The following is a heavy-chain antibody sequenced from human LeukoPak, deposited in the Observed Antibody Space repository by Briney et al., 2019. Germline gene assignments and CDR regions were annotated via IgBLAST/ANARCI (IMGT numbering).Heavy chain of an antibody. V-gene: IGHV4-4*09. CDR2: IHSSGYT. CDR1: GGSISSYY. Sequence: SETLSLTCTVSGGSISSYYWSWIRHPPGQGLEWIAYIHSSGYTNYNPSLKSRVTISVDTSKNQFSLKVSSVTAADTAVYYCAKRQGPNSGSYDWFDPWGQGTLVTVSS. J-gene: IGHJ5*02. CDR3: AKRQGPNSGSYDWFDP. D-gene: IGHD1-26*01.